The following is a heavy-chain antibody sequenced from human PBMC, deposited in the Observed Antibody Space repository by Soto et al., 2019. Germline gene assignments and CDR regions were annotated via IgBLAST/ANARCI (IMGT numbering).Heavy chain of an antibody. CDR1: GFSFSIYA. CDR2: ISFDGSNK. D-gene: IGHD1-26*01. Sequence: QVQLVESGGGVVQPGRSLRLSCAASGFSFSIYAMHWVRQAPGKGLEWVAVISFDGSNKYYAYSVKGRFTIYRDNSQNTLYLQRNSLRAEDTAVYHCANLIVGPNTADYRGQGTLVTVSS. V-gene: IGHV3-30*18. J-gene: IGHJ4*02. CDR3: ANLIVGPNTADY.